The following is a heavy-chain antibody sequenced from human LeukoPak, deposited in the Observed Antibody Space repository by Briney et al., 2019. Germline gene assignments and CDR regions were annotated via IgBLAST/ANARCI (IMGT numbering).Heavy chain of an antibody. J-gene: IGHJ4*02. V-gene: IGHV3-21*01. D-gene: IGHD2-2*01. CDR2: ISSSSSYI. CDR3: ARDPPSDIVVVPAATGSGC. CDR1: GFTFSSYS. Sequence: GGSLRLSCVASGFTFSSYSMNWVRQAPGKGLEWGSSISSSSSYIYYADSVKGRFTISRDNAKNSLYLQMNSLRAEDTAVYYCARDPPSDIVVVPAATGSGCWGQGTLVTVSS.